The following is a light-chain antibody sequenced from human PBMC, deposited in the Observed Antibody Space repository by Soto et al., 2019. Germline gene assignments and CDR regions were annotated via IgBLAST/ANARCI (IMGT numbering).Light chain of an antibody. CDR3: PQYGTSPPLT. CDR1: QSVGSNS. CDR2: GAS. Sequence: EFVLTQSPGTLSLSPGERATLSCRASQSVGSNSLAWYQPKPGQAPRILIYGASTRATGIPDRFSGSGSGADFTLTISRLEPEDFDVYYCPQYGTSPPLTFGGGTKVEIK. V-gene: IGKV3-20*01. J-gene: IGKJ4*01.